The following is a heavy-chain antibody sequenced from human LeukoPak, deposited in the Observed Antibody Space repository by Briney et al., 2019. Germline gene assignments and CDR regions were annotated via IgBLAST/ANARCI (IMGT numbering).Heavy chain of an antibody. D-gene: IGHD1-14*01. CDR1: GVSIRSNY. V-gene: IGHV4-59*01. CDR2: IYYTGST. CDR3: ARGTYNTSPPDL. J-gene: IGHJ3*01. Sequence: SETLSLTCTVSGVSIRSNYWSWVRQPPGKGLEWVGYIYYTGSTKYNPSLKSRVAISVDTSRSQFSLKLNSVTAADTAVYYCARGTYNTSPPDLWGQGTMVTVSS.